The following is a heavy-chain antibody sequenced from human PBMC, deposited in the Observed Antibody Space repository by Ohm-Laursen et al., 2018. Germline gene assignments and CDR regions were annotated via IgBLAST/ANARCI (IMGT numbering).Heavy chain of an antibody. CDR3: ARAQNPILVYAI. J-gene: IGHJ4*02. V-gene: IGHV3-11*01. CDR1: GFTFSDYY. Sequence: SLRLSCAASGFTFSDYYMSWIRQAPGKGLEWVSYISSSGSTIYYADSVKGRFTISRDNAKNSLYLQMNSLRAEDTAVYYCARAQNPILVYAIWGQGTLVTVSS. CDR2: ISSSGSTI. D-gene: IGHD2-8*01.